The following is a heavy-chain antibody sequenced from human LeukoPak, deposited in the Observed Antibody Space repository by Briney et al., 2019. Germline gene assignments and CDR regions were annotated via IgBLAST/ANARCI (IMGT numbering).Heavy chain of an antibody. CDR1: GYTFTSYD. D-gene: IGHD3-3*01. J-gene: IGHJ5*02. Sequence: ASVKVSCKASGYTFTSYDINWVRQATGQGLEWMGWMNPNSGNTGYAQKFQGRVTITRNTSISTAYMELSSLRSEDTAVYYCARAWHSAYYDFWSGYGPDNWFDPWGQGTLVTVSS. V-gene: IGHV1-8*03. CDR2: MNPNSGNT. CDR3: ARAWHSAYYDFWSGYGPDNWFDP.